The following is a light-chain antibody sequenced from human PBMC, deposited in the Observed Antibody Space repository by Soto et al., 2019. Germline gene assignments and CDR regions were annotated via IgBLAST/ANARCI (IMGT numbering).Light chain of an antibody. CDR1: SSDVGGYDF. CDR2: EVT. J-gene: IGLJ1*01. CDR3: SSYAGNRHFYV. Sequence: QSALTQPPSASGSPGQSVAISCTGTSSDVGGYDFVSWYQQHPGKAPRLVIYEVTKRPSGIADRFSGSKSGNTASLTVSGRQAEDEGDYYCSSYAGNRHFYVFGTGTKLTVL. V-gene: IGLV2-8*01.